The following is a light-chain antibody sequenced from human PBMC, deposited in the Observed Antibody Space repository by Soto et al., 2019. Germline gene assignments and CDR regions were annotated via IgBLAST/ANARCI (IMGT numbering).Light chain of an antibody. CDR1: QSLNTN. J-gene: IGKJ1*01. V-gene: IGKV3-15*01. CDR3: REYNTWPWK. Sequence: EVVLTQSPVTLSVSPGEGATLSCRASQSLNTNLAWYQQKLGQAPRVLIYGASTRATGIPARFSGSGSGTEFTLTISGLQSEYSGVDGGREYNTWPWKSGQGTTVDIK. CDR2: GAS.